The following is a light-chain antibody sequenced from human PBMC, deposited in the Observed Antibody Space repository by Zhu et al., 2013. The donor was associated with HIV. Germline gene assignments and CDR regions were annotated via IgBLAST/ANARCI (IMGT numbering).Light chain of an antibody. Sequence: DIQMTQSPSSLSASVGDRVTITCRANKGITNYLAWYQQTPGKAPTLLVYAASTTQSGVPSRFSGSGSGTEFSLTISSLQPEDFATYYCQHVNNNAAFGPGTKVDV. CDR2: AAS. CDR1: KGITNY. J-gene: IGKJ3*01. V-gene: IGKV1-9*01. CDR3: QHVNNNAA.